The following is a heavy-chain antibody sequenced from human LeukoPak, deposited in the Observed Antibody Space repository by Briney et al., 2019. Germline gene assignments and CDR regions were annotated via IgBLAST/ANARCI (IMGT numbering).Heavy chain of an antibody. V-gene: IGHV4-4*07. CDR2: IYTSGST. Sequence: SETVSLTCTVSGGSIGSYYWSWIRQPAGKGLEWIGRIYTSGSTNYNPSLKSRVTMSVDTSKNQFSLKLSSVTAADTAVYYCARTYYDILTGYYYFDYWGQGTLVTVSS. CDR1: GGSIGSYY. J-gene: IGHJ4*02. CDR3: ARTYYDILTGYYYFDY. D-gene: IGHD3-9*01.